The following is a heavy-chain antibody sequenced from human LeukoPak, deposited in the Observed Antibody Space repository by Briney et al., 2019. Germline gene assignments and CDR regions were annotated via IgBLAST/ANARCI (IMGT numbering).Heavy chain of an antibody. Sequence: PSETLSLTCSVSGGPISSGGYYWSWIRQHPGKGLEWIGYIYYNGSTDYNPSLKSRVTISIDTSKNQFSLKLSSVTAADTAVYYCARDGSDCSGGSCYAEYYYYGMDVWGQGTTVTVSS. D-gene: IGHD2-15*01. CDR2: IYYNGST. V-gene: IGHV4-31*03. CDR1: GGPISSGGYY. J-gene: IGHJ6*02. CDR3: ARDGSDCSGGSCYAEYYYYGMDV.